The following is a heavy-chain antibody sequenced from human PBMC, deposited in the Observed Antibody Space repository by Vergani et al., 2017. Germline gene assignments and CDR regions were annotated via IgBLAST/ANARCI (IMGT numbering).Heavy chain of an antibody. CDR2: IRDKAYNYAT. D-gene: IGHD3-9*01. V-gene: IGHV3-73*01. J-gene: IGHJ6*04. CDR3: FYDVWAGYDSGDV. CDR1: GLTFSDSA. Sequence: EVQLVESGGGLVNPGGCLTLSCATSGLTFSDSAIHWVRQTSGKGLEWIGHIRDKAYNYATVYAVSVKGRFTISRDDSKKTAYLQMNGLTTEDTAVYYCFYDVWAGYDSGDVWGKGTTVTVSS.